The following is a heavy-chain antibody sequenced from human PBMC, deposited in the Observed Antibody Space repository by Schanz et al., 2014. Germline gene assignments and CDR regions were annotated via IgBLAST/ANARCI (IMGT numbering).Heavy chain of an antibody. CDR2: IIPILDKT. D-gene: IGHD3-9*01. Sequence: QLMQSGSEVKKPGASVKVSCKASGYTFTSYGITWVRQAPGQGLEWMGRIIPILDKTNYAQKFQGRVTMTADKSTSTVYMEVSGLRSEDTAVYYCAKVDRTRYYAMDVWGQGTTVTVSS. CDR3: AKVDRTRYYAMDV. J-gene: IGHJ6*02. CDR1: GYTFTSYG. V-gene: IGHV1-69*04.